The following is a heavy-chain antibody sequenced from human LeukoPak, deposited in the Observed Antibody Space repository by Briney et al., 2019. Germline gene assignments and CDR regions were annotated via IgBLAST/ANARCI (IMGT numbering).Heavy chain of an antibody. D-gene: IGHD3-22*01. V-gene: IGHV4-59*01. CDR1: GGSISSYY. CDR3: ARVAYDSSAFYGMDV. CDR2: IYYSGST. Sequence: PSETLSLTCTVSGGSISSYYWSWIRQPPGKGLEWIGYIYYSGSTNYNPSLKSRVTISVDTSKNQFSLKLSSVTAAETAVYYCARVAYDSSAFYGMDVWGQGTTVTVSS. J-gene: IGHJ6*02.